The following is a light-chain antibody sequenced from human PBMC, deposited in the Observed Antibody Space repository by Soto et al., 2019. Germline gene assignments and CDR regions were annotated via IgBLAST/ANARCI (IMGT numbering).Light chain of an antibody. CDR1: QSITSW. Sequence: DIQMTQSPSTLSASVGDRVTITCRASQSITSWLAWYQQKPGKAHKLLIYKASSLESGVPSRFSGSESGTEFTLTISSLQPDDFATYYCQQYSNYWTFGQGTKVDIK. CDR3: QQYSNYWT. V-gene: IGKV1-5*03. CDR2: KAS. J-gene: IGKJ1*01.